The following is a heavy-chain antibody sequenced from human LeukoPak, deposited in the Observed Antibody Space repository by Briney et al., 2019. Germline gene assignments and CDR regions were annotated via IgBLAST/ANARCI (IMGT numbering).Heavy chain of an antibody. D-gene: IGHD3-3*01. CDR3: ATRITIFGASHFDY. J-gene: IGHJ4*02. CDR2: IYYSGST. Sequence: SETLSLTCTVSGGSISSSSYYWGWIRQPPGKGLEWIGSIYYSGSTYYNPSLKSRVTISVDTSKNQFSLKLSSVTAADTAVYYCATRITIFGASHFDYWGQGTLVTVSS. CDR1: GGSISSSSYY. V-gene: IGHV4-39*01.